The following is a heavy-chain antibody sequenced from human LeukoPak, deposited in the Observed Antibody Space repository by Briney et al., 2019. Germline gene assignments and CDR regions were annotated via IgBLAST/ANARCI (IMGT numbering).Heavy chain of an antibody. V-gene: IGHV4-39*02. CDR3: AREFSSGYTHFQH. D-gene: IGHD3-22*01. CDR2: IYYSGST. Sequence: SETLSLTCTVSGGSISSSGYYWGWIRQPPGKGLEWIASIYYSGSTYYNPSLKSRVTISVDTSKNQLSLKLSSLTAADTAVYYCAREFSSGYTHFQHWGQGTLVTVSS. J-gene: IGHJ1*01. CDR1: GGSISSSGYY.